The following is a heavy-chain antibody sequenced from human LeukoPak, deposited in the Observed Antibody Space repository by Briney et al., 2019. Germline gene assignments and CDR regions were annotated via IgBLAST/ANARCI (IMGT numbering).Heavy chain of an antibody. CDR2: LFSGGSA. CDR3: ARFHRGWYFDY. CDR1: GFTVSSNS. J-gene: IGHJ4*02. Sequence: PGGSLRLSCVASGFTVSSNSMNWVRQAPGKRLEWVSILFSGGSALYADSVKGRFTISRDNSKNTLYLQMNSLRAEDTAVYYCARFHRGWYFDYWGQGTLVTVSS. V-gene: IGHV3-53*01. D-gene: IGHD2-15*01.